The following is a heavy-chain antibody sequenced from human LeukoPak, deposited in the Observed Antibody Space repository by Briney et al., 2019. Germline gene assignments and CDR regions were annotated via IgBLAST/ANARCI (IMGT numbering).Heavy chain of an antibody. CDR2: INPSGGST. Sequence: ASVKVSCKASGGTFSSYAISWVRQAPGQGLEWMGIINPSGGSTSYAQKFQGRVTLTRDTSTGTVYMELSSLRSDDTAVYYCARAFNYYHGMDVWGQGTTVTVSS. CDR1: GGTFSSYA. V-gene: IGHV1-46*01. CDR3: ARAFNYYHGMDV. J-gene: IGHJ6*02.